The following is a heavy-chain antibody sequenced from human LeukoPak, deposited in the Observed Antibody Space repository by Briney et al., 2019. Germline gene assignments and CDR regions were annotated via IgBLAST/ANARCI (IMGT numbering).Heavy chain of an antibody. CDR2: IIPIFDTT. V-gene: IGHV1-69*01. Sequence: SVKVPCKASGGTFSNYAITWVRQAPGQGLEWMGGIIPIFDTTNYAQKFQGRVTITADESTSTAYMELSSLRSEDTAVYYCARGNQYYGDYVYFDYWGQGTLVTVSS. D-gene: IGHD4-17*01. J-gene: IGHJ4*02. CDR1: GGTFSNYA. CDR3: ARGNQYYGDYVYFDY.